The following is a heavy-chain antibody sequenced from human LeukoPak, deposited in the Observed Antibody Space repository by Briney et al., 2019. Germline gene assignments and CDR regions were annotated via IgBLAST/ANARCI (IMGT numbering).Heavy chain of an antibody. V-gene: IGHV3-23*01. CDR2: ISGSGGSR. CDR1: GFTFSS. Sequence: GGSLRLSCAASGFTFSSWVRQAPGKGLEWVSTISGSGGSRSYADSVEGRFTISRDNSKNTLYLQMNSLRAEDTAVYYCARVPRYYYDSSGYYSTYFDYWGQGTLVAVSS. CDR3: ARVPRYYYDSSGYYSTYFDY. J-gene: IGHJ4*02. D-gene: IGHD3-22*01.